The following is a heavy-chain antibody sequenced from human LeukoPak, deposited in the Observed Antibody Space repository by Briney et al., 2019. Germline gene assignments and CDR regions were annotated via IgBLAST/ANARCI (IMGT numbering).Heavy chain of an antibody. CDR1: GFTFSSDG. CDR3: AKNGEVLSWFDP. CDR2: ISGSGGST. D-gene: IGHD3-10*01. Sequence: PGGSLRLSCAASGFTFSSDGMSWVRQAPGKGLEWVSTISGSGGSTYYADSVKGRFTISRDNSKNTLYLQMSSLRAEDTAVYSCAKNGEVLSWFDPWGQGTLVTVSS. V-gene: IGHV3-23*01. J-gene: IGHJ5*02.